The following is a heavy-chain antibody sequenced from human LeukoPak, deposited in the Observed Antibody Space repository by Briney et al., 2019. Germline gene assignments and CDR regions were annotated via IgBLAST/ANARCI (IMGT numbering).Heavy chain of an antibody. Sequence: GGSLRLSCAASGFSSNDYAMHWVRQAPGKGLEWVSCICWNRDRIDYADSVKGRFTISRDNSKNTLYLQMNSLRAEDTAVYYXAKDXLGXYYYDSSXYYWGQGTLVTVSS. V-gene: IGHV3-9*02. CDR3: AKDXLGXYYYDSSXYY. CDR2: ICWNRDRI. CDR1: GFSSNDYA. J-gene: IGHJ4*02. D-gene: IGHD3-22*01.